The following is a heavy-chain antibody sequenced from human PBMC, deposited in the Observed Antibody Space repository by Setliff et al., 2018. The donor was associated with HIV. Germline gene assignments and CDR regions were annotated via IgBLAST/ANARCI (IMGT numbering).Heavy chain of an antibody. D-gene: IGHD5-18*01. J-gene: IGHJ4*02. CDR2: ISGSDGNT. V-gene: IGHV3-23*01. Sequence: PGGSLRLSCAASGFTFSSYAMTWVRQAPGKGLEWVSTISGSDGNTYYADSVKGRFTIARDDTKNTVSLQMTNLEPGDTAMYYCAKGGYGGAYYVAGYWGQGTKVTVSS. CDR3: AKGGYGGAYYVAGY. CDR1: GFTFSSYA.